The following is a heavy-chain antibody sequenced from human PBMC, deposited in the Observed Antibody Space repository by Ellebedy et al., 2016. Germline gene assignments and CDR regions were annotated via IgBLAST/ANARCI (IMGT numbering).Heavy chain of an antibody. J-gene: IGHJ5*02. V-gene: IGHV4-59*08. CDR2: IYYSGST. D-gene: IGHD1-1*01. CDR1: GGSISSYY. CDR3: ARHVRSLTSTGTTYSWFDP. Sequence: SETLSLTCTVSGGSISSYYWSWIRQPPGKGLAWIGYIYYSGSTNYNPSLKSRVTISVDTSKNQFSLKLSSVTAADTAVYYCARHVRSLTSTGTTYSWFDPWGQGTLVTVSS.